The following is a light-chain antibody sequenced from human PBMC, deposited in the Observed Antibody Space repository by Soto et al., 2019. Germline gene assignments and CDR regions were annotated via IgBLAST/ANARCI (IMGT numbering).Light chain of an antibody. V-gene: IGKV3-20*01. Sequence: EIVLTQSPGTLSLSPCDRATLPCRSSQSVSNNYLAWYQQKPGQAPRLLIYGASNRATGIPDRFSGSGSGTDFTLTISRLEPEDFAVYYCQQYGSSGTFGQGTKVDIK. CDR3: QQYGSSGT. J-gene: IGKJ1*01. CDR1: QSVSNNY. CDR2: GAS.